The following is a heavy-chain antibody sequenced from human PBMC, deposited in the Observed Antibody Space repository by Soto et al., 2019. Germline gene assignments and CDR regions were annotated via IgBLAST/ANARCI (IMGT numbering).Heavy chain of an antibody. CDR3: ARHTPAISISDH. J-gene: IGHJ4*02. Sequence: SETLSLTCTVSGGSISSYYWNWVRLSPGKGLEWIGSVCNSGNTYHNSSLKSRVTISVDTSKNQFSLKLSSVTAADTAVYYCARHTPAISISDHWGQGTLVTVSS. D-gene: IGHD2-15*01. V-gene: IGHV4-59*08. CDR1: GGSISSYY. CDR2: VCNSGNT.